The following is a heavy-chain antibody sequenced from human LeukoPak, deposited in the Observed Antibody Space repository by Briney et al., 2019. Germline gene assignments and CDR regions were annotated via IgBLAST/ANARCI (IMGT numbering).Heavy chain of an antibody. CDR1: GGSISRGSYY. Sequence: SETLSLTCTVSGGSISRGSYYWGWIREPPGRGLEAIGSIYSSASSYYNPSFKSRVTILVDTSKNQFSLKLSSVAAADTAVYYCARSYVADRYFDYWGQGTLVTVSS. J-gene: IGHJ4*02. CDR2: IYSSASS. D-gene: IGHD2-15*01. V-gene: IGHV4-39*07. CDR3: ARSYVADRYFDY.